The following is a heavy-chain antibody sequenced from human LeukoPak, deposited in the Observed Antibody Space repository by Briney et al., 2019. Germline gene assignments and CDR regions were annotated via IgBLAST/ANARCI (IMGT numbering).Heavy chain of an antibody. D-gene: IGHD6-19*01. J-gene: IGHJ4*02. CDR3: AKGEQWSYPVSDY. Sequence: GGSLRLSCAASGFTFSSYSMNWVRQAPGKGLEWVSSISSSSSYIYYADSVKGRFTISRDNSKNTLYLQMNSLRAEDTAVYCCAKGEQWSYPVSDYWGQGTLVTASS. V-gene: IGHV3-21*04. CDR2: ISSSSSYI. CDR1: GFTFSSYS.